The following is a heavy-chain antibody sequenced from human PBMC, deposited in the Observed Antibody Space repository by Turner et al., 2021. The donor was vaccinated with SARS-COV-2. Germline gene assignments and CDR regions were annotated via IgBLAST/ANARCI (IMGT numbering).Heavy chain of an antibody. V-gene: IGHV3-30*18. CDR1: GFTFSSYG. D-gene: IGHD2-15*01. Sequence: QVQLVESGGGVVQPWRSLRLPCAASGFTFSSYGMHWVRQTPGKWLEWVAVRSYDGGNKYYADSVKGRITISRDNSKITLYLQMNSLRAEDTAVYYCAKQGGPYCSGGSCYLLYFDYWGQGTLVTVSS. CDR3: AKQGGPYCSGGSCYLLYFDY. CDR2: RSYDGGNK. J-gene: IGHJ4*02.